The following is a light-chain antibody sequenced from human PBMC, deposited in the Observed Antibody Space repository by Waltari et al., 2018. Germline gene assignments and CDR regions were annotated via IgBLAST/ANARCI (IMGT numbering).Light chain of an antibody. CDR1: QGINQE. Sequence: DIQMTQSPSSLSASVGDRVTVTCRASQGINQELSWYQQKPGKAPTLPIYAAFRLQTGVSSRFSGRGSGTDFTLTLSSLQPEDVATYYCQQDYTTPLTFGGGTKVEIK. CDR3: QQDYTTPLT. CDR2: AAF. J-gene: IGKJ4*01. V-gene: IGKV1-27*01.